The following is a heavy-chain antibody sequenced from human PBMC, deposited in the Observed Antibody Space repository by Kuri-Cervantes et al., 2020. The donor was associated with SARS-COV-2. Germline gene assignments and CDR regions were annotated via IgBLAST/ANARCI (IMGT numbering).Heavy chain of an antibody. J-gene: IGHJ4*02. V-gene: IGHV3-49*03. CDR2: IKSKPYGTPT. D-gene: IGHD6-19*01. CDR3: ATEAGTSSHNDY. Sequence: GGSLRLSCRGSGFTFGDYSVSWFRQAPGKGLEWVALIKSKPYGTPTQYAASVKGRFTISRDDSKNTLYLQMNSLRAEDTAVYYCATEAGTSSHNDYWGQGTLVTVSS. CDR1: GFTFGDYS.